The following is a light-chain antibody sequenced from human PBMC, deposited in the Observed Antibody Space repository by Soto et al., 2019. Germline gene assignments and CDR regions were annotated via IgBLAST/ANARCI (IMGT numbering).Light chain of an antibody. CDR3: SSYTSSSIDYV. CDR1: SSDVGGYNY. Sequence: QSALTQPASVSGSPGQSITISCTGTSSDVGGYNYVSWYQQHPGKAPKLMIYEVSNRPSGVSNRVSCSKSGNTASLTLSGPQAEDEDDYYCSSYTSSSIDYVFGAGTKVTVL. V-gene: IGLV2-14*01. J-gene: IGLJ1*01. CDR2: EVS.